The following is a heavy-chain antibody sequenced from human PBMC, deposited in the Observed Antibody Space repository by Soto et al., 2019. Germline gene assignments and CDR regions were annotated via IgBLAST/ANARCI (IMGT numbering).Heavy chain of an antibody. Sequence: GGSLRLSCAASGFTFSSYAMSWVRQAPGKGLEWVSAISGSGGSTYYADSVKGRFTISRDNSKNTLYLQMNSLRAEDTAVYYCATSDIVVVPAAPGIDYWGQGTLVTVSS. CDR1: GFTFSSYA. CDR2: ISGSGGST. V-gene: IGHV3-23*01. CDR3: ATSDIVVVPAAPGIDY. J-gene: IGHJ4*02. D-gene: IGHD2-2*01.